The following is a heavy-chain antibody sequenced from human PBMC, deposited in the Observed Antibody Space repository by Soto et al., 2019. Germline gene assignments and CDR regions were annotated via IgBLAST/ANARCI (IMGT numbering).Heavy chain of an antibody. V-gene: IGHV1-58*02. Sequence: SVKVSCKASGGTFSSYAISWVRQAPGQGLEWIGWIVVGSGNTNYAQKFQERVTITRDMSTSTAYMELSSLRSEDTAVYYCAARSNPNEYFQHWGQGTLVTVSS. CDR3: AARSNPNEYFQH. CDR2: IVVGSGNT. CDR1: GGTFSSYA. J-gene: IGHJ1*01.